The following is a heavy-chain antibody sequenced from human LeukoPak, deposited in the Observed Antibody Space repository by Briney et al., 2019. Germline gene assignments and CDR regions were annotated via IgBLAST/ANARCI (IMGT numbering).Heavy chain of an antibody. Sequence: SETLSLTCTVSGGSISSSSYYWGWIRQPPGKGLEWIGSIYYSGSTYYNPSLKSRVTISVDTSKNQFSLKLSSVTAADTAVYYCARDAKTTVTTFDYWGQGTLVTVSS. CDR1: GGSISSSSYY. J-gene: IGHJ4*02. V-gene: IGHV4-39*07. D-gene: IGHD4-17*01. CDR3: ARDAKTTVTTFDY. CDR2: IYYSGST.